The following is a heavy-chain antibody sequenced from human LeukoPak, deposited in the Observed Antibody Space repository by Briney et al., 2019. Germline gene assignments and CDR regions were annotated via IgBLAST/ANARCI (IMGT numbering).Heavy chain of an antibody. D-gene: IGHD1-26*01. Sequence: GGSLRLSCAASGFTFSRYRMNWVRQAPGKGLEWVANIKEDGSEKYYVDSVKGRFTISRDNAKNSLSLQMNSLRAEDTAVYYCARDIGVVGALDYWGQGTLATVSS. CDR1: GFTFSRYR. J-gene: IGHJ4*02. V-gene: IGHV3-7*01. CDR2: IKEDGSEK. CDR3: ARDIGVVGALDY.